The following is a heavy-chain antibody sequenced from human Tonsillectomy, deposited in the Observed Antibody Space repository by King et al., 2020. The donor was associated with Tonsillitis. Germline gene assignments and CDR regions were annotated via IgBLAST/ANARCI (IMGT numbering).Heavy chain of an antibody. D-gene: IGHD6-6*01. CDR1: GGSFSTYY. V-gene: IGHV4-34*01. CDR2: INHTGNT. J-gene: IGHJ5*02. CDR3: ARGLGASSGWFDP. Sequence: VQLQQWGAELLKPSETLSLTCAVYGGSFSTYYWNWIRQPPGRGLEWIGEINHTGNTNYNSSLKSRVTISVDTSKNQFSLNLNSVTAADRAVYYCARGLGASSGWFDPWGQGTLVTVSS.